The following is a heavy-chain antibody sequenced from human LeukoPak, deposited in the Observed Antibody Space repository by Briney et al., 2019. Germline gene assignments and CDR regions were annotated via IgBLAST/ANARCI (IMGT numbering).Heavy chain of an antibody. J-gene: IGHJ6*03. Sequence: ASVKVSCKASGYTFTGYYMHWVRQAPGQGLEWMGWINPNSGGTNYAQKFQGRVTMTRDTSISTAYMELSRLRSDDTAVYYCARDGVQLERLSYYMDVWGKGTTVTVSS. CDR3: ARDGVQLERLSYYMDV. CDR1: GYTFTGYY. V-gene: IGHV1-2*02. D-gene: IGHD1-1*01. CDR2: INPNSGGT.